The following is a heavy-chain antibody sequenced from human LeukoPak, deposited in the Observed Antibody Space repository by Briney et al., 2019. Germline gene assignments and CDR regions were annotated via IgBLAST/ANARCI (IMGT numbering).Heavy chain of an antibody. D-gene: IGHD2-2*01. CDR1: GYTFIDYY. CDR2: MNLNSGDT. Sequence: ASVKVSCKASGYTFIDYYMHWVRQAPGQGLEWMGWMNLNSGDTYYAQNFQGRISITSDTSKSTTYMDLASLAPEDTAVYYCARVPVPAPRRGLYFDYWGQGTLITVSS. CDR3: ARVPVPAPRRGLYFDY. V-gene: IGHV1-2*02. J-gene: IGHJ4*02.